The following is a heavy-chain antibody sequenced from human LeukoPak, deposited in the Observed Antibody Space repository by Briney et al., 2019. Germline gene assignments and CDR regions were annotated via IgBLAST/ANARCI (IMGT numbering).Heavy chain of an antibody. Sequence: SQTLSLTCTVSGGSISSGDYYWSWIRQPPGKGLEWIGYIYYSGSTYYNPSLKSRVTISVDTSKNQFSLKLSSVTAADTAVYYCARTVGYYRYYFDYWGQGTLVTVSS. J-gene: IGHJ4*02. CDR2: IYYSGST. D-gene: IGHD3-22*01. V-gene: IGHV4-30-4*08. CDR3: ARTVGYYRYYFDY. CDR1: GGSISSGDYY.